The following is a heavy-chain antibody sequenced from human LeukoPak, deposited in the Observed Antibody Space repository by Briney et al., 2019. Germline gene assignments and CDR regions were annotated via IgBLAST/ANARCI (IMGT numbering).Heavy chain of an antibody. CDR3: ARQGFGYGLYL. V-gene: IGHV4-39*01. Sequence: SETLSLTCTVSGGSISSSSYYWSWIRQPPGKGLEWIGSIYYSGSTYYNPSLKSRVTISVDTSKNQFSLKLSSVTAADTAVYYCARQGFGYGLYLWGQGTLVTVSS. J-gene: IGHJ4*02. D-gene: IGHD5-18*01. CDR1: GGSISSSSYY. CDR2: IYYSGST.